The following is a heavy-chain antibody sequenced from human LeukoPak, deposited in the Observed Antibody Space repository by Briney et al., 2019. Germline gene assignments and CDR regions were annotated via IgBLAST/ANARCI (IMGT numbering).Heavy chain of an antibody. J-gene: IGHJ3*01. CDR2: MWYDGSHK. V-gene: IGHV3-33*01. CDR1: GFTFRSYG. CDR3: ARDRFMVRGVMVGTFDL. Sequence: GGSLRLSCTASGFTFRSYGMHWVRQAPGKGLEWVAVMWYDGSHKYYADSVKGRFTISRDNSKNMMCLQMNSLRAEDTAVYYCARDRFMVRGVMVGTFDLWGQGTMVTVSS. D-gene: IGHD3-10*01.